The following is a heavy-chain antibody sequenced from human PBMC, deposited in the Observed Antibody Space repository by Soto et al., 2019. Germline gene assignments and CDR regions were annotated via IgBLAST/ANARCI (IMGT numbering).Heavy chain of an antibody. CDR1: GYTFTSYY. Sequence: QVQLVQSGAEVKKPGASVKVSCKASGYTFTSYYMHWVRQAPGQGLEWMVIINPSGGSTSYAQKFQGRVTMTRDTSTSTVYMELSSLRSEDTAVYYCARVVLGKGSGSYALLSADAFEIWGQGTMVTVSS. CDR3: ARVVLGKGSGSYALLSADAFEI. J-gene: IGHJ3*02. D-gene: IGHD1-26*01. V-gene: IGHV1-46*01. CDR2: INPSGGST.